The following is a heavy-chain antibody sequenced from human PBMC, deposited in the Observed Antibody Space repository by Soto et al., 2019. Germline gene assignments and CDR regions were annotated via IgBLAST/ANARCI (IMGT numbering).Heavy chain of an antibody. D-gene: IGHD4-17*01. J-gene: IGHJ4*02. CDR2: IYSGST. Sequence: SETLSLTCTVSGGSISRSRYYWGWIRQPPGKGLEWIGSIYSGSTYYNPSLKSRVTISVDTSKNQFSLKLSSVTAADTAVYYCARHDYGGFGLWGQGTLVTVSS. V-gene: IGHV4-39*01. CDR1: GGSISRSRYY. CDR3: ARHDYGGFGL.